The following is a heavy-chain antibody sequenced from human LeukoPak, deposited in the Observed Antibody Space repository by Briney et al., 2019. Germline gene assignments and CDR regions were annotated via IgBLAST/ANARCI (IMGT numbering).Heavy chain of an antibody. CDR2: ISGSGGST. V-gene: IGHV3-23*01. CDR1: GFTFSSYA. CDR3: AKESVPIAAAGRNYFDY. Sequence: GGSLRLSCVASGFTFSSYAMSWVRQAPGKGLEWVSAISGSGGSTYYADSVKGRFTISRDNSKNTLYLQMNSLRAEDTAVYYCAKESVPIAAAGRNYFDYWGQGTLVTVSS. D-gene: IGHD6-13*01. J-gene: IGHJ4*02.